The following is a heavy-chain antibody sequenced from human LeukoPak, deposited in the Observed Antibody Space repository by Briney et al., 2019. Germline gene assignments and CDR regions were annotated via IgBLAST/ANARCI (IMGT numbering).Heavy chain of an antibody. V-gene: IGHV4-59*01. J-gene: IGHJ4*02. CDR1: GGSISGYY. Sequence: SETLSLTCTVSGGSISGYYWSWIRQPPGKGLEWIGYIYYTGSTNYNPSLKSRVTISVDTSKNQFSLKLSSVAAADTAVYYCARRRHDYGDYYFDYWGQGTLVTVSS. CDR3: ARRRHDYGDYYFDY. CDR2: IYYTGST. D-gene: IGHD4-17*01.